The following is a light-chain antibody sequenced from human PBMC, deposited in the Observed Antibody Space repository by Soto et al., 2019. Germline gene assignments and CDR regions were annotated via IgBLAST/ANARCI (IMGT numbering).Light chain of an antibody. J-gene: IGKJ5*01. CDR2: AAS. Sequence: DVQMTQSPSSLSASVGDRVTITCRAIQSISSYLNWYQQKPGKAPKLLIYAASSLQSGVPSRFSGSGSGTDFTLTISSLQPEDFATYYCQQLNSYPFTFGQGTRLEIK. CDR1: QSISSY. V-gene: IGKV1-39*01. CDR3: QQLNSYPFT.